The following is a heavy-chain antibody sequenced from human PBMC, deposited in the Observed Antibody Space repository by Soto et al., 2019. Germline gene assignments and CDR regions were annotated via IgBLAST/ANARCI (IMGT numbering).Heavy chain of an antibody. CDR3: AKCLVFVDHAYMDV. Sequence: QVQLVQSGAEVKKPGSSVKVSCEASGGSFTSYIFTWVRQAPGQGPEWMGRIIPIQGTANYALKFQDRVTITADKSTNTDYMELRSLRPEDTALYYCAKCLVFVDHAYMDVWGKGTTVTVSS. CDR2: IIPIQGTA. CDR1: GGSFTSYI. V-gene: IGHV1-69*08. J-gene: IGHJ6*03. D-gene: IGHD2-21*01.